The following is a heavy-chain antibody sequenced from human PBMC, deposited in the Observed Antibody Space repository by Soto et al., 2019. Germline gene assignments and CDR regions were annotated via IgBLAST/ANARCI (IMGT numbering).Heavy chain of an antibody. Sequence: ASETLSLTCAVSGGSISSSNWWSWVRQPPGKGLEWIGEIYHSGSTNYNPSLKSRVTISVDKSKNQFSLKLSSVTAADTAVYYCARVIAVDSTFDYWGQGTLVTVSS. V-gene: IGHV4-4*02. CDR2: IYHSGST. CDR1: GGSISSSNW. D-gene: IGHD6-19*01. CDR3: ARVIAVDSTFDY. J-gene: IGHJ4*02.